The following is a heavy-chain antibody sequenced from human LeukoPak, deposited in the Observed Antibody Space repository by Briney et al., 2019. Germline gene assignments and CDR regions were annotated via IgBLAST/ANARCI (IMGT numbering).Heavy chain of an antibody. Sequence: GGSLRLSCAASGFTFSSYSMNWVRQAPGKGLEWVSYISGRSSTIYYADSVKGRFTISRDNSKNTLYLQMNSLRAEDTAVYYCANSYSGGAFDIWGQGTMVTVSS. J-gene: IGHJ3*02. D-gene: IGHD4-11*01. CDR1: GFTFSSYS. CDR2: ISGRSSTI. V-gene: IGHV3-48*01. CDR3: ANSYSGGAFDI.